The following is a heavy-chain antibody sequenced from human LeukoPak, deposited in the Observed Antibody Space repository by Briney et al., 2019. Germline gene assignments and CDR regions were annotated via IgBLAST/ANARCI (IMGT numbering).Heavy chain of an antibody. J-gene: IGHJ6*02. D-gene: IGHD3-3*01. Sequence: SETLSLTCAVSGGSISGYYWSWIRQPPGKGLEWIGYIYDSGSTNYNPSLKSRVTISVDTSKNQFSLKLNSVTAADAAVYYCARVGGTNFYYYGLDVWGQGTTVTVSS. V-gene: IGHV4-59*01. CDR1: GGSISGYY. CDR3: ARVGGTNFYYYGLDV. CDR2: IYDSGST.